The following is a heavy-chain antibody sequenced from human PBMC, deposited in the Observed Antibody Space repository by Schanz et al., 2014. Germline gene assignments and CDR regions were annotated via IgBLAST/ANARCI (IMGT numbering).Heavy chain of an antibody. Sequence: EVQLVESGGGLVQPGRSLRLSCAASGFPFNEYGMLWVRQAPGKGLEWVSSISWNSGSIDYADSVKGRFTISRDNAKNSLYLQMNSLKTEDTAVYYCTTQQLGSHYLYGMEVWGRGTTVTVS. CDR2: ISWNSGSI. J-gene: IGHJ6*02. CDR1: GFPFNEYG. CDR3: TTQQLGSHYLYGMEV. V-gene: IGHV3-9*01. D-gene: IGHD6-13*01.